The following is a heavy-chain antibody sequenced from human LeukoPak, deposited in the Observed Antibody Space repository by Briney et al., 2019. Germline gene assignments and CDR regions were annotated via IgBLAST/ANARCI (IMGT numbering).Heavy chain of an antibody. CDR2: IWIDGSKK. D-gene: IGHD3-16*01. J-gene: IGHJ4*02. CDR3: ARAREGVFDY. CDR1: KFTFSSDG. V-gene: IGHV3-33*01. Sequence: ARTLRLSCAASKFTFSSDGMYWVRQAPGKGLDRVSGIWIDGSKKSYADSAKSRFTISRDNTKNTHYLQMHSLVAEATAAEYYARAREGVFDYWGQGPLVSVS.